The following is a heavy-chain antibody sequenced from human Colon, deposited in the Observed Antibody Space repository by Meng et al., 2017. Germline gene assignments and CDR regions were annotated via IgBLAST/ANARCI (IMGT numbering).Heavy chain of an antibody. CDR2: INHSGST. D-gene: IGHD3-3*01. Sequence: SETLSLTCAVYGGSFSGYYWSWIRQPPGKGLEWIGEINHSGSTNYNPSLKSRVTISVDTSKNQSSLKLSSVTAADTAVYYCARVTRGITIFGVVPRGNLYFDYWGQGTLVNVSS. V-gene: IGHV4-34*01. CDR1: GGSFSGYY. CDR3: ARVTRGITIFGVVPRGNLYFDY. J-gene: IGHJ4*02.